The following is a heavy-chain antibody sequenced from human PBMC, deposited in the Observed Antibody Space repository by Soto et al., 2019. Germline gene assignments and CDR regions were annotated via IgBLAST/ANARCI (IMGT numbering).Heavy chain of an antibody. J-gene: IGHJ6*02. CDR1: GGSISSGGYY. D-gene: IGHD6-6*01. CDR2: NYYSGIT. Sequence: QVQLQESGPGLVKPSQTLSLTCTVSGGSISSGGYYWTWIRQHPGKCLEWIGYNYYSGITYYNPSLKSRVTISLATSKNQFSLKLSSVTAADTAVYYCARGSSIAGLYYGMDVWGQGTTVTVSS. CDR3: ARGSSIAGLYYGMDV. V-gene: IGHV4-31*03.